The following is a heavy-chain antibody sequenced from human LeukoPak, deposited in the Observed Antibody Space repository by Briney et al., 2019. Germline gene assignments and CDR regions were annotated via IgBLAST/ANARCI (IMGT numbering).Heavy chain of an antibody. CDR1: GFTFSGRW. CDR2: IKPDGSEK. D-gene: IGHD3-3*01. V-gene: IGHV3-7*01. Sequence: PGGSLRLSCAASGFTFSGRWMSWVRQAPGKGLEWVANIKPDGSEKNYVDSVKGRFTISRDNAKSSLYLQMNSLRAEDTAVYYCARDVTIFENWFDPWGQGTLVTVSS. J-gene: IGHJ5*02. CDR3: ARDVTIFENWFDP.